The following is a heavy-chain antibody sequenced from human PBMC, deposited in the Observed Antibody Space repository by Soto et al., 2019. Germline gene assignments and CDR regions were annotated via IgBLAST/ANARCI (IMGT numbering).Heavy chain of an antibody. D-gene: IGHD3-22*01. CDR3: ARGEDYYDSSGHAFDI. CDR1: GFTFSSYA. J-gene: IGHJ3*02. V-gene: IGHV3-30-3*01. CDR2: ISYNENNK. Sequence: GGSLRLSCAASGFTFSSYAMHWVRQTPGKGLEWVAVISYNENNKYSADSVKGRFTISRDNSKNTLYLQINSLRDEDTAVYYCARGEDYYDSSGHAFDIWGQGTMVTVSS.